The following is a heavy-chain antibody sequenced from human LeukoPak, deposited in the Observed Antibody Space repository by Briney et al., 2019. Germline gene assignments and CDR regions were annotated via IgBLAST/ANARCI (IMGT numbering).Heavy chain of an antibody. D-gene: IGHD6-13*01. Sequence: SQTLSLTCTVSGGSISSGDYYWSWIRQPPGKGLEWIGYIYYSGSTYYNPSLKSRVTISVDTSKNQFSLKLSSVTAADTAVYFCARGAGESSLYWVYLGQGTLVTVSS. J-gene: IGHJ4*02. CDR3: ARGAGESSLYWVY. CDR2: IYYSGST. V-gene: IGHV4-30-4*08. CDR1: GGSISSGDYY.